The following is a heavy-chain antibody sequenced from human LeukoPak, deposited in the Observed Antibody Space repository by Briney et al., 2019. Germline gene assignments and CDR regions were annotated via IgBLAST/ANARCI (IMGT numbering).Heavy chain of an antibody. CDR1: GGTFSSYA. D-gene: IGHD3-10*01. V-gene: IGHV1-69*13. Sequence: ASVKVSCKASGGTFSSYAISWVRQAPGQGLEWMGGIIPIFGTANYAQKFQGRVTITADESTSTAYMELSSLRSEDTAVYYCASGPYYGSGRSCYYGMDVWGKGTTVTVSS. J-gene: IGHJ6*04. CDR3: ASGPYYGSGRSCYYGMDV. CDR2: IIPIFGTA.